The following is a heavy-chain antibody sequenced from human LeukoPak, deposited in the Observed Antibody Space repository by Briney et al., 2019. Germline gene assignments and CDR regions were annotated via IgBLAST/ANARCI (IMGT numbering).Heavy chain of an antibody. J-gene: IGHJ6*03. Sequence: PSETLSLTCTVSGGSISTSSYYWGWIRQPPGKGLEWIGSISESGRTYYNPSLKSRVIISVDTSKKHFSLKLSSVNAADTAVYYCARHCTGDICAAYYFYYYMDVWGKGTTVTVSS. CDR3: ARHCTGDICAAYYFYYYMDV. D-gene: IGHD2-8*02. CDR2: ISESGRT. V-gene: IGHV4-39*02. CDR1: GGSISTSSYY.